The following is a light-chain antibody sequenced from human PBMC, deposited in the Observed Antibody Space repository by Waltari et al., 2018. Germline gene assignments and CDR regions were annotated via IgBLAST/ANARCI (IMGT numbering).Light chain of an antibody. CDR3: QQYDNLPPYT. CDR1: QDISNY. J-gene: IGKJ2*01. V-gene: IGKV1-33*01. CDR2: DAS. Sequence: DIQMTQSPSSLSASVGDRVTITCQASQDISNYLNWYQQKPGKAPKLLIYDASNLETGVPSMFSGRGSGTDFTFTISSLQPEDIATYYCQQYDNLPPYTFGQGTKLEIK.